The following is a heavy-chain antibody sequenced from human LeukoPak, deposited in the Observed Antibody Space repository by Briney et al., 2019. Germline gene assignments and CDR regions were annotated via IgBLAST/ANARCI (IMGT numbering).Heavy chain of an antibody. V-gene: IGHV3-23*01. CDR2: ISGSGGST. Sequence: GGSLRLSCAASGFTFSSYAMSWVRQAPGKGLEWVSAISGSGGSTYYADSVKGRFTISRDNSKNTLYLQMNSLRAEDTAVYYCAKVIRSSGRSWPGVGAFDIWGQGTMVTVSS. CDR1: GFTFSSYA. D-gene: IGHD6-19*01. J-gene: IGHJ3*02. CDR3: AKVIRSSGRSWPGVGAFDI.